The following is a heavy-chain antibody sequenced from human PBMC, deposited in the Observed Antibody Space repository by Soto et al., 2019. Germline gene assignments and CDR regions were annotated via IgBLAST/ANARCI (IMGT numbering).Heavy chain of an antibody. V-gene: IGHV4-59*01. CDR1: GGSISYYY. CDR3: ARGSPPSKYGLDV. Sequence: SETLSLTCTVSGGSISYYYWNWIRQSPGKGLEWIGYIFYSGSTRYNPSLKSRVTISIDTSKNQFSLRLTSVTAADTAVYFCARGSPPSKYGLDVWGQGTTVTVSS. CDR2: IFYSGST. J-gene: IGHJ6*02. D-gene: IGHD6-13*01.